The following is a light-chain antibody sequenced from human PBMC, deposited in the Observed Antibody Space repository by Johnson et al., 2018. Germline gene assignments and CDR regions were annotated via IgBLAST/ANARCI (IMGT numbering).Light chain of an antibody. J-gene: IGLJ1*01. CDR1: SSNIGNNY. CDR2: ENN. CDR3: GTWDSSMSAGNV. V-gene: IGLV1-51*02. Sequence: QSVLTQPPSVSAAPGQKVTISCSGSSSNIGNNYVSWYQQLPGTAPKLLIYENNKRPSGIPDRFSGSKSGTSPTLGITGLQTGDEAEYYCGTWDSSMSAGNVFGTGTKVTVL.